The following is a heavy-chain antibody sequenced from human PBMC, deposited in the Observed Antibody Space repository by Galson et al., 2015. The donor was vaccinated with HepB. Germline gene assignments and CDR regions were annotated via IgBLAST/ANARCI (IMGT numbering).Heavy chain of an antibody. V-gene: IGHV3-66*02. Sequence: SLRLSCAVSGFNICSYHMTWVRQAPGKGLECVSVVFSGGATSYADSVKGRFIIYRENSKNTVYLQMSSLRNEDTAVYYCVRLGVGDPWSASYSFDSWGQGTLVTVSS. CDR2: VFSGGAT. CDR3: VRLGVGDPWSASYSFDS. J-gene: IGHJ4*02. D-gene: IGHD3-3*01. CDR1: GFNICSYH.